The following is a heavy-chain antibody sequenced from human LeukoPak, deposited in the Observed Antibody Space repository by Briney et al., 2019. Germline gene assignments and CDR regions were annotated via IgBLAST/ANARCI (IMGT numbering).Heavy chain of an antibody. Sequence: GGATYYADSVKGRFTISRDNSVNTLYLQMKSLRAEDTAVYYCARGDGYNFFDYWGQGTLVTVSS. V-gene: IGHV3-53*01. J-gene: IGHJ4*02. D-gene: IGHD5-24*01. CDR3: ARGDGYNFFDY. CDR2: GGAT.